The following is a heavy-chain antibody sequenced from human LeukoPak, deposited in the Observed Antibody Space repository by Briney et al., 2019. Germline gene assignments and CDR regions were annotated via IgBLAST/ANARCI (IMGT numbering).Heavy chain of an antibody. J-gene: IGHJ4*02. CDR3: AKDGGYGSGSYYPDY. Sequence: GGSLRLSCAAPGFTFSASAMSWVRQTPGKGLEWVSTIISSGDGTYYPDSVKGRFTISRDNSKNTLYLQMNSLRAEDTAVYYCAKDGGYGSGSYYPDYWGQGTLVTVSS. V-gene: IGHV3-23*01. CDR1: GFTFSASA. CDR2: IISSGDGT. D-gene: IGHD3-10*01.